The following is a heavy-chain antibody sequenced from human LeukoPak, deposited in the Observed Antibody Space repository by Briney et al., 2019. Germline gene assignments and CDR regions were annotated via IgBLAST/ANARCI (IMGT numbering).Heavy chain of an antibody. J-gene: IGHJ2*01. V-gene: IGHV3-11*01. CDR2: ISSSGSTI. CDR1: GFTFSDYY. CDR3: ARTIVVWFGEPYWYFDL. Sequence: PGGSLRLSCAASGFTFSDYYMSWIRQAPGKGLEWVSYISSSGSTIYYADSVKGRFTFSRDNAKNSLYLQMNILRAEDTAVYYCARTIVVWFGEPYWYFDLWGRGTLVTVSS. D-gene: IGHD3-10*01.